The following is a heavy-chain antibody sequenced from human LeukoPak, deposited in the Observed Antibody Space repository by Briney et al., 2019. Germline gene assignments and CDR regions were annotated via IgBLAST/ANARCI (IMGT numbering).Heavy chain of an antibody. CDR1: GFTFSSYG. V-gene: IGHV3-30*02. CDR2: IRYDGSNK. Sequence: GGSLRLSCAASGFTFSSYGIHWVRQAPGKGLEWLAFIRYDGSNKYYADSVKGRFTISRDNSKNTLYLQMNSLRAEDTAVYYCARVIAAAGAYYYYGMDVWGQGTTVTVSS. J-gene: IGHJ6*02. D-gene: IGHD6-13*01. CDR3: ARVIAAAGAYYYYGMDV.